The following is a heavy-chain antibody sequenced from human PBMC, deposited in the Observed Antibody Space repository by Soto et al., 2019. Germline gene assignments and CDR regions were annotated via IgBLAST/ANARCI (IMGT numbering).Heavy chain of an antibody. CDR1: GGSISGDYYH. CDR3: AREDDGGDRDYYGLDV. V-gene: IGHV4-30-4*08. D-gene: IGHD2-21*02. Sequence: QVQLQQSGPGLMKPSQTLSLTCTVSGGSISGDYYHWTWIRQSPGKGLEWIGYVFHSGSVLYNPSLKSRLNISVDTSKNQFSLRLSSVTAADTAVYFCAREDDGGDRDYYGLDVWGQGTTVTVSS. CDR2: VFHSGSV. J-gene: IGHJ6*02.